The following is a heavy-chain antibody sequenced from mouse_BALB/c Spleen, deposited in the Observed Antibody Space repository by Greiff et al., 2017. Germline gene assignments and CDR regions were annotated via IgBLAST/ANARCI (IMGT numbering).Heavy chain of an antibody. CDR1: GYTFTSYW. J-gene: IGHJ2*01. CDR3: ARSEITTRGFDY. Sequence: QVQLQQSGAELAKPGASVKMSCKASGYTFTSYWMHWVKQRPGQGLEWIGYINPSTGYTEYNQKFKDKATLTADKSSSTAYMQLSSLTSEDSAVYYCARSEITTRGFDYWGQGTTLTVSS. V-gene: IGHV1-7*01. CDR2: INPSTGYT. D-gene: IGHD2-4*01.